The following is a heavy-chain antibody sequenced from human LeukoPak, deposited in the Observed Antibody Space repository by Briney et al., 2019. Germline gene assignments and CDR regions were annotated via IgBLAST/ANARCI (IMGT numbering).Heavy chain of an antibody. V-gene: IGHV4-59*01. D-gene: IGHD3-22*01. CDR1: GGSISSYY. Sequence: SETLSLTCTVSGGSISSYYWSWIRQPPGKGLEWIGYIYYSGSTNYNPSLKSRVTISVDTSKNQFALKLSSVTAADTAVYYCARGNYDSSGYYQHQFDYWGQGTLVTVSS. J-gene: IGHJ4*02. CDR3: ARGNYDSSGYYQHQFDY. CDR2: IYYSGST.